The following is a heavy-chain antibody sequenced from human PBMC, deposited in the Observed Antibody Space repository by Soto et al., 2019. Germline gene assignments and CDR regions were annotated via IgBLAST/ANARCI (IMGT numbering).Heavy chain of an antibody. J-gene: IGHJ3*01. CDR2: IRHKAHGSTT. CDR1: GFTPSHFY. V-gene: IGHV3-72*01. D-gene: IGHD3-10*01. CDR3: ARGFNSFDL. Sequence: GGSLRLSCAASGFTPSHFYMDWVRQTPEKGLEWVGRIRHKAHGSTTEYGASVRGRFTVSRDDSRNSLYLQMDSLKIEDTAVYYCARGFNSFDLWGQGTLVTVSS.